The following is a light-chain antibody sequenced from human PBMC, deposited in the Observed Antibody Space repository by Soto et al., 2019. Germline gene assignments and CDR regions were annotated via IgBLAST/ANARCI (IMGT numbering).Light chain of an antibody. CDR1: QSVSSSY. CDR2: GAS. CDR3: QQYGSSSYT. V-gene: IGKV3-20*01. J-gene: IGKJ2*01. Sequence: EIVLTQSPGTLSLSPGERATLSHRPRQSVSSSYLAWYQQKPGQAPRLLIYGASGRATGIPDRFSGSGSGTDFTLTISRLEPEDFSVYYCQQYGSSSYTFGQGTKLEIK.